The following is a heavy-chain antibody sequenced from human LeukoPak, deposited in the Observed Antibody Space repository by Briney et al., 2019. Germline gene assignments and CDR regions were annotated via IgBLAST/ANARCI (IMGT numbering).Heavy chain of an antibody. J-gene: IGHJ4*02. D-gene: IGHD6-19*01. CDR2: ISSSSSYR. CDR1: GFTFSSYS. V-gene: IGHV3-21*01. CDR3: ARVSYSSGHS. Sequence: GGSLRPSCAPSGFTFSSYSMNWVRQAPGKGLEWVSSISSSSSYRYNAVSVTGRFTISRDNAKNSLYLQMNSRRAEDTAVYYCARVSYSSGHSWGQGTLVTVSS.